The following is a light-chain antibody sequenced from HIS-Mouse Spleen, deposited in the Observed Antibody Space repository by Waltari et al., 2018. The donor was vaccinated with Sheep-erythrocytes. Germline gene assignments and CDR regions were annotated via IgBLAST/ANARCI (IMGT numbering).Light chain of an antibody. J-gene: IGLJ3*02. CDR1: SSNIGSNT. CDR2: SNN. Sequence: QSVLTQPPSASGTPGQRVTISCSGSSSNIGSNTVHWYQRPPGTAPKLLIYSNNPPPSGVPDRFSGSKSGTSASLAISGLQSEDEADYYCAAWDDSLNGPVFGGGTKLTVL. V-gene: IGLV1-44*01. CDR3: AAWDDSLNGPV.